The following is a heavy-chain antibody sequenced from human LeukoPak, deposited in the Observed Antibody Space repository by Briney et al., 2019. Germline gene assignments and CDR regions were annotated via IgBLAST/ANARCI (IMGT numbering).Heavy chain of an antibody. J-gene: IGHJ4*02. D-gene: IGHD1-26*01. Sequence: PGGSLRLSCAASGFTVSTDHMSWVRQAPGKGLEWVAVSYSGGSRHYAESVKGRFTISRDNSKNMLYLQMNSLRAEDTALYYCARVWELSFDHWGQGTLVTVSS. V-gene: IGHV3-53*01. CDR2: SYSGGSR. CDR3: ARVWELSFDH. CDR1: GFTVSTDH.